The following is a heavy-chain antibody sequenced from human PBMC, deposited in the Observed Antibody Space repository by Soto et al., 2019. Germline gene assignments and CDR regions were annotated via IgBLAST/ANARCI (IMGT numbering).Heavy chain of an antibody. CDR1: GGSISSGDYY. CDR3: ARGSKKNSLIDY. Sequence: SETLSLTCTVSGGSISSGDYYWSWIRQPPGKGLEWIGYIYYSGSTYYNPSLKSRVTISVDTSKNQFSLKLSSVTAADTAVYYCARGSKKNSLIDYWGQGTLVTVSS. CDR2: IYYSGST. D-gene: IGHD2-15*01. V-gene: IGHV4-30-4*01. J-gene: IGHJ4*02.